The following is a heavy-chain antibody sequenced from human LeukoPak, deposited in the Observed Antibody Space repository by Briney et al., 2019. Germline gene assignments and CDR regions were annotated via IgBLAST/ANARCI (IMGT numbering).Heavy chain of an antibody. D-gene: IGHD3-10*01. CDR2: ISDNGGTI. CDR1: GFTFSNFV. V-gene: IGHV3-23*01. J-gene: IGHJ4*02. CDR3: AKDRAIRGRKGFDS. Sequence: GGSLRLSCTASGFTFSNFVMSWVRQAPGKGLEWVSSISDNGGTIYHTDSVKGRFATSRDNSKKTLYLQMNSLRAEDTAIYYCAKDRAIRGRKGFDSWGQGTLVTVSS.